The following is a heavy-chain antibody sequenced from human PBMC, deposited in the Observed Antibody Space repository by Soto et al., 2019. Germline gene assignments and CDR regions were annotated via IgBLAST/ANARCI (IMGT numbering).Heavy chain of an antibody. CDR1: GFTFSRYW. Sequence: GGSLRLSCAASGFTFSRYWMNWVRQAPGKGLEWVANIKQDGREKYYVDSVKGRFTISRDNAKNSLYLQMNSLRAEDTAVYYCARVRDSSDYYLPYYWGQGTLVTVSS. J-gene: IGHJ4*02. D-gene: IGHD3-22*01. CDR2: IKQDGREK. V-gene: IGHV3-7*03. CDR3: ARVRDSSDYYLPYY.